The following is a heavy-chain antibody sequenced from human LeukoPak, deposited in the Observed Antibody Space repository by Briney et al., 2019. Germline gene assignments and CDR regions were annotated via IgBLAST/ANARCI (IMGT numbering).Heavy chain of an antibody. CDR2: ISYSGST. CDR1: GGSITNYY. CDR3: ARVSYYDSSGYRFDAFDI. J-gene: IGHJ3*02. D-gene: IGHD3-22*01. V-gene: IGHV4-59*12. Sequence: SETLSLTCTVSGGSITNYYWSWIRQPPGKGLEWVGFISYSGSTNYNPSLQSRVTISVDTSKNHFSLKLSSVTAADTAVYYCARVSYYDSSGYRFDAFDIWGQGTMVTVSS.